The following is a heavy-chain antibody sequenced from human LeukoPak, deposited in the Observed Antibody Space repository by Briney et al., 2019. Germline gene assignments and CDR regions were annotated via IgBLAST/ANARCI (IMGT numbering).Heavy chain of an antibody. D-gene: IGHD3-22*01. J-gene: IGHJ3*02. CDR3: ARSRGYYDSSGCPDNAFDI. CDR1: GGTFSSYA. Sequence: ASVKVSCKASGGTFSSYAISWVRQAPGQGLEWMGRIIPILGIANYAQRFQDRVTITSDRSMSTVYMELSSLRSEDTAMFYCARSRGYYDSSGCPDNAFDIWGQGTMVTVSS. V-gene: IGHV1-69*04. CDR2: IIPILGIA.